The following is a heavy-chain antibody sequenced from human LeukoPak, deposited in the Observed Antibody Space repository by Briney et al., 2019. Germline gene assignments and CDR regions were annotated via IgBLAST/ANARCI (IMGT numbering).Heavy chain of an antibody. J-gene: IGHJ4*02. CDR1: GFSFSSYA. Sequence: PGRSLTLSCAPSGFSFSSYAVHWVRHAPDEGLEWVAVISYEGSNKYYADSVNGPFTISRDNTKNTLYLQMTSLRAEGTAVYYCARECYYDSRGYNWDFDYWGQGTLVTVSS. CDR2: ISYEGSNK. D-gene: IGHD3-22*01. CDR3: ARECYYDSRGYNWDFDY. V-gene: IGHV3-30-3*01.